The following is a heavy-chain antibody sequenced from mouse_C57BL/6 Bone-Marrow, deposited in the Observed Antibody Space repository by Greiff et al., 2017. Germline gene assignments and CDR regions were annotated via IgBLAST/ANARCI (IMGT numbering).Heavy chain of an antibody. CDR2: IDPSDSYT. J-gene: IGHJ3*01. CDR1: GYTFTSYW. Sequence: VQLQQPGAELVMPGASVKLSCKASGYTFTSYWMHWVKQRPGQGLEWIGEIDPSDSYTNYNQKFKGKSTLTVDKSSSTAYMQLSSLTSEDSAVYYCASRRRTWFAYWGQGTLVTVSA. CDR3: ASRRRTWFAY. V-gene: IGHV1-69*01.